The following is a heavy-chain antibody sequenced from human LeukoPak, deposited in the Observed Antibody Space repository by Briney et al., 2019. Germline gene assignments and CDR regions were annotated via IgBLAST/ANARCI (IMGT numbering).Heavy chain of an antibody. V-gene: IGHV1-18*01. CDR1: GYTFTSYG. CDR2: ISAYNGNT. D-gene: IGHD6-13*01. CDR3: ARDQSSSSWFHFDY. J-gene: IGHJ4*02. Sequence: AASVKVSCKASGYTFTSYGISWVRQAPGQGLEWMGWISAYNGNTNYAQKLQGRVTMTTDTSTSTAYMELRSLRSEDTAVYYCARDQSSSSWFHFDYWGQGTLVTVSS.